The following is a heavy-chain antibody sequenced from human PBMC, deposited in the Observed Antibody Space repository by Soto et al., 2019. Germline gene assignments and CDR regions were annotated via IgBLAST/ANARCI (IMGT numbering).Heavy chain of an antibody. CDR2: IKYSGHT. CDR1: GGSTSSISYY. J-gene: IGHJ4*02. D-gene: IGHD2-2*01. Sequence: SETLSLTCTVSGGSTSSISYYWGWIRKPPGKGLEWIGSIKYSGHTFYNPSLKSRVTMSVDTSKNQFSLRLSSVTAAETAVYYCARVDIAVVPSTTFDYWGQGTLVTVSS. CDR3: ARVDIAVVPSTTFDY. V-gene: IGHV4-39*01.